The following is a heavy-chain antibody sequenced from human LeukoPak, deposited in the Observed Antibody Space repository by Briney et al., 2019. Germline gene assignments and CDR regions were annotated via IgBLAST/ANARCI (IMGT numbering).Heavy chain of an antibody. Sequence: GASVKVSCKASGYSFNTHGITWVRQAPGQGLEWMGWISGYNGDTKSSEKFQGRVTMTTETSTSVAYMELTSLRSDDMAVYYCARTDDIFTGYPIGPFDLWGQGTLVTVSS. D-gene: IGHD3-9*01. CDR1: GYSFNTHG. CDR2: ISGYNGDT. CDR3: ARTDDIFTGYPIGPFDL. V-gene: IGHV1-18*03. J-gene: IGHJ4*02.